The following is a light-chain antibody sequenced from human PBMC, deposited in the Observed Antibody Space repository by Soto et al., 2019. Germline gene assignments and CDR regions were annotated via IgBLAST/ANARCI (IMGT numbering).Light chain of an antibody. CDR2: DAS. CDR1: HDISNY. J-gene: IGKJ4*01. Sequence: IQLTQSPTSLSASIGDRVTITCQASHDISNYLNWYQQRPGKAPKLLIYDASTLQTGVPSRFRGSGYGTDFTLTITSLQTGDIATYYCQHCHDMPLTFGGGTKVDI. V-gene: IGKV1-33*01. CDR3: QHCHDMPLT.